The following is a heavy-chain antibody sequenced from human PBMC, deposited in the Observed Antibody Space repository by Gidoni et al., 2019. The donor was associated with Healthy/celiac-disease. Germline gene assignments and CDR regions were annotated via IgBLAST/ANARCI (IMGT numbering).Heavy chain of an antibody. Sequence: QVQLVQSGAEVKKPGSSVKVSCKASGGTFSSYAISWVRQAPGQGLEWMGGIIPIFGTANYAQKFQGRVTITADKSTSTAYMELSSLRSEDTAVYYCARGSVPAATWDYYYGMDVWGQGTTVTVSS. CDR1: GGTFSSYA. J-gene: IGHJ6*02. D-gene: IGHD2-2*01. V-gene: IGHV1-69*06. CDR2: IIPIFGTA. CDR3: ARGSVPAATWDYYYGMDV.